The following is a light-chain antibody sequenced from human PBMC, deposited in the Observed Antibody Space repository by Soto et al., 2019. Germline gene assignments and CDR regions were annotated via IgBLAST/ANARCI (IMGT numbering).Light chain of an antibody. CDR3: SSYTSRNNVV. J-gene: IGLJ2*01. Sequence: QSALTQPPSVSGSPGQSVTISCTGTSSDVGSYNRVSWYQQPPGTAPKLMIYEVSNRPSGVPDRFSGSKSGNTASLTISGLQAEDEADYYCSSYTSRNNVVFGGGTKLTVL. CDR2: EVS. CDR1: SSDVGSYNR. V-gene: IGLV2-18*02.